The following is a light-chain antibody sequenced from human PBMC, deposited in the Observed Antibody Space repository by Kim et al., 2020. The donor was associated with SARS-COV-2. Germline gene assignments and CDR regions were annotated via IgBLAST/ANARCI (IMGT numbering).Light chain of an antibody. CDR2: DNN. V-gene: IGLV1-40*01. Sequence: PGQTVTIPCTGSSAKIGAGYPVHWYQQVPGTAPKLLIYDNNNRPSGVPDRFSGSKSGTSASLAITGLQAEDEADYYCQSYDSSLTVFGGGTQLTVL. J-gene: IGLJ3*02. CDR1: SAKIGAGYP. CDR3: QSYDSSLTV.